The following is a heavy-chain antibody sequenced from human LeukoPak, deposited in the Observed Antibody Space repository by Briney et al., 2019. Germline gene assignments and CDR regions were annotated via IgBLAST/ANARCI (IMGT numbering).Heavy chain of an antibody. J-gene: IGHJ5*02. V-gene: IGHV3-23*01. CDR1: GFTFSSYA. Sequence: GGSLRLSCAASGFTFSSYAVSWVRQAPGKGLEWVSTISGGGDNTYYADSVKGRFTISRDNSKNTLYLQMNRLRTEDTALYYCARDTRLGYCRSTSCYASWYDPWGQGTLVTVSS. CDR3: ARDTRLGYCRSTSCYASWYDP. D-gene: IGHD2-2*01. CDR2: ISGGGDNT.